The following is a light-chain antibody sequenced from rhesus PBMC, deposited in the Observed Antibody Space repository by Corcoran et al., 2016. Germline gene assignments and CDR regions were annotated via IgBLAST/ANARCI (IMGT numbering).Light chain of an antibody. CDR2: AAS. Sequence: DIQMTQSPSSLSASVGDRVTITCQASQGISSWLAWDQQKPGKAPKLLIDAASSLQSGVPSRFSGSGSGTDFTLPVSSLQPEDFATYYCQQHNTYPWTFGQGTKVEIK. CDR1: QGISSW. J-gene: IGKJ1*01. CDR3: QQHNTYPWT. V-gene: IGKV1-33*02.